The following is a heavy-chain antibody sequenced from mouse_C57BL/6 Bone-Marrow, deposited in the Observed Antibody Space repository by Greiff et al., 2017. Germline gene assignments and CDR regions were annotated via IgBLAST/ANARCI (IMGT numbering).Heavy chain of an antibody. CDR3: ARSYDGYYSYYSIDY. J-gene: IGHJ4*01. CDR1: GYTFTSYG. CDR2: IYPRSGNT. D-gene: IGHD2-3*01. V-gene: IGHV1-81*01. Sequence: VQLQQSGAELARPGASVKLSCKASGYTFTSYGISWVKQRTGQGLEWIGEIYPRSGNTNYNEKFKGKATLTADKSSSTAYMELRSLTSEDSTFYFCARSYDGYYSYYSIDYWGQGTSVTVSS.